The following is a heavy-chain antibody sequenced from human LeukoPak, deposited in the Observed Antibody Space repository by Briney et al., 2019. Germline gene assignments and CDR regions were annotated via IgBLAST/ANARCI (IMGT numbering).Heavy chain of an antibody. J-gene: IGHJ4*02. CDR1: GFTFSVYE. Sequence: GGSLRPSCAASGFTFSVYEMNWVRQAPGKGLEWVSYMSGSGSDIYCADSVKGRFTISRDNAKNSLYLQMNSLRAEDTAVYYCARGLGWELNYFDYWGQGTLVTVSS. CDR3: ARGLGWELNYFDY. D-gene: IGHD1-26*01. V-gene: IGHV3-48*03. CDR2: MSGSGSDI.